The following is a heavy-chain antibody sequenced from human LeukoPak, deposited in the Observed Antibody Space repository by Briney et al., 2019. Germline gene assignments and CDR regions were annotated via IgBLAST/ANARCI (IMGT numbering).Heavy chain of an antibody. CDR3: ARDRGTVANNWFDP. CDR1: GGSISSSSYY. Sequence: PSETMSLTCTVSGGSISSSSYYWGWIRQPPGKGLEWIGSIYYSGSTYYNPSLKSRVTISVDTSKNQFSLKLSSVTAADTAVYYCARDRGTVANNWFDPWGQGTLVTVSS. J-gene: IGHJ5*02. CDR2: IYYSGST. V-gene: IGHV4-39*07. D-gene: IGHD3-10*01.